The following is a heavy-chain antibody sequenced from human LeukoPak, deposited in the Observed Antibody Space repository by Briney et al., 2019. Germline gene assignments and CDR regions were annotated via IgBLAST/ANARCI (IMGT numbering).Heavy chain of an antibody. CDR2: ISSSSSYI. CDR1: GFTFSSYS. Sequence: GGSLRLSCAASGFTFSSYSMNWVRQAPGKGLEWVSSISSSSSYIYYADSVKGRFTISRDKAKNSLYLQMNSLRAEDTAVYYCARDQGFYYYYGMDVWGKGTTVTVSS. J-gene: IGHJ6*04. V-gene: IGHV3-21*01. CDR3: ARDQGFYYYYGMDV.